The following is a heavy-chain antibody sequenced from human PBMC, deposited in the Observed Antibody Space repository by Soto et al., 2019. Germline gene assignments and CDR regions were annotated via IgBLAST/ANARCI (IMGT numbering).Heavy chain of an antibody. CDR3: AKTDGYEVEY. J-gene: IGHJ4*02. Sequence: PGESLKISCKGSGYSFVSYWIACVRQMPGKGLEWMGSIYPGDSDTTYSPSIQGQVTISADKSSTTVYLQWNTLKASDTAMYYCAKTDGYEVEYWGQGTQVTVSS. CDR1: GYSFVSYW. D-gene: IGHD5-18*01. CDR2: IYPGDSDT. V-gene: IGHV5-51*01.